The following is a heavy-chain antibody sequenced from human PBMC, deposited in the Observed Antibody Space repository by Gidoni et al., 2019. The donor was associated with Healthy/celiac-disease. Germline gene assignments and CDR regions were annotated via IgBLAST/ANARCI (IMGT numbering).Heavy chain of an antibody. J-gene: IGHJ4*02. CDR3: ARVSLAAAAFDY. V-gene: IGHV3-74*01. CDR1: GLTFSSYW. D-gene: IGHD6-13*01. Sequence: EVQLVESGGGLVQPGGSLRLSCAASGLTFSSYWMHWVRQAPGKGLVWVSRINSGGSNTSSADSGKGRFTISRDNAQNTLYLQMNSLRAEDTAVYFLARVSLAAAAFDYWGQGTLVTVSS. CDR2: INSGGSNT.